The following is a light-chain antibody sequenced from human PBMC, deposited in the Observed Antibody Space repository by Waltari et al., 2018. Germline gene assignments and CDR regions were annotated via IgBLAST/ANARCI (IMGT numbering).Light chain of an antibody. CDR2: RNT. V-gene: IGLV1-47*01. J-gene: IGLJ2*01. Sequence: QSVLSQPPSASGTPGQRVPISCSGSTYNIGNNFVYWYHQLPGTAPKLRIYRNTQRPSGVPDRVSGSKSGTSASLAISGRRSEDEADYYCASWDGSLGGVIFGGGTKLTVL. CDR1: TYNIGNNF. CDR3: ASWDGSLGGVI.